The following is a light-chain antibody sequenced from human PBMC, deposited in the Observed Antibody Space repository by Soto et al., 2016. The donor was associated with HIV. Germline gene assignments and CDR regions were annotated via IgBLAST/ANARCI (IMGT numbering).Light chain of an antibody. CDR3: QQYNSYPLT. V-gene: IGKV1-9*01. Sequence: DIQLTQSPSFLSASVGDRVTITCRASQGISSYLAWYQQKPGKAPKLLIYAASTLQSGVPSRFSGSGSGTEFTLTISSLQPEDSATYYCQQYNSYPLTFGGGTKVEIE. CDR2: AAS. CDR1: QGISSY. J-gene: IGKJ4*01.